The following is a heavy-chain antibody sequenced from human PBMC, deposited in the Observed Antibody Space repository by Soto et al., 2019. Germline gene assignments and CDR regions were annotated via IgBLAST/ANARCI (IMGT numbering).Heavy chain of an antibody. CDR2: INPSGGST. J-gene: IGHJ6*02. CDR1: GYRFTGYY. D-gene: IGHD3-22*01. Sequence: ASVKVSCKASGYRFTGYYVHWVRQAPGQGLEWMGIINPSGGSTSYAQKFQGRVTMTRDTSTSTVYMELSSLRSEDTAVYYCARDDSSGHNRGGMDVWGQGTTVTVSS. V-gene: IGHV1-46*01. CDR3: ARDDSSGHNRGGMDV.